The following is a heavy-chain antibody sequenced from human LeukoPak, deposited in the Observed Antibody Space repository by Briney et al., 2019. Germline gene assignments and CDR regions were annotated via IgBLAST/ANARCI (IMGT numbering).Heavy chain of an antibody. Sequence: GGSLRLSCAASGFTFSNAWMSWVCPAPGEGLEWVGRIKSKTDGGTTDYAAPVKGRFTISRDDSKNTLYLQMNSLKTEDTAVYYCPTVLPPPYSSSWYEGDYWGQGTLVTVSS. CDR1: GFTFSNAW. V-gene: IGHV3-15*01. D-gene: IGHD6-13*01. CDR3: PTVLPPPYSSSWYEGDY. CDR2: IKSKTDGGTT. J-gene: IGHJ4*02.